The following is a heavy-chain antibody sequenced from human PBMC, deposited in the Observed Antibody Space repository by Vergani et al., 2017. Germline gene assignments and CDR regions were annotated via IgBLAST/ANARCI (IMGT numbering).Heavy chain of an antibody. V-gene: IGHV4-59*01. D-gene: IGHD1-26*01. CDR3: ARGKYSGSYSYYYYMDV. CDR1: GSSISSYY. Sequence: QVQLQESGPGLVKPSETLSLTCTVSGSSISSYYWSWIRQPPGKGLEWIGYIYYSGSTNYNPSLKSRVTISVDTSKNQFSLKLSSVTAADTAVYYCARGKYSGSYSYYYYMDVWGKGTTVTVSS. J-gene: IGHJ6*03. CDR2: IYYSGST.